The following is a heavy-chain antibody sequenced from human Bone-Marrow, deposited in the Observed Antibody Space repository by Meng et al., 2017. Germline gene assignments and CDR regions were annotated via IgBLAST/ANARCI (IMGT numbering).Heavy chain of an antibody. V-gene: IGHV4-38-2*02. CDR2: IYYSGST. Sequence: SETLSLTCTVSGYSISSGYYWGWSRQPPGKGLEWIGRIYYSGSTYYNPSLKSRVTISVDPSKNQISLKLSSVTAADTAVYYCARTVQVWLMGFDYWGQGTLVTVSS. CDR3: ARTVQVWLMGFDY. CDR1: GYSISSGYY. J-gene: IGHJ4*02. D-gene: IGHD5-18*01.